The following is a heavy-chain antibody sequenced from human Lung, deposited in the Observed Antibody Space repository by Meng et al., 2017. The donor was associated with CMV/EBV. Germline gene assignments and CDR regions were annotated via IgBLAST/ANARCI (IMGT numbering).Heavy chain of an antibody. J-gene: IGHJ6*02. CDR2: ISAAGGIT. CDR3: ATPKLTTPHQASMDV. Sequence: ESLKISXAASGFTFSAYAMNWVRQAPGKGREWVAVISAAGGITYYASSVKGRFTISRDNSKNTLYLQMNSLGAQDTAVYYCATPKLTTPHQASMDVCGQGTTVTVSS. V-gene: IGHV3-23*01. D-gene: IGHD1-14*01. CDR1: GFTFSAYA.